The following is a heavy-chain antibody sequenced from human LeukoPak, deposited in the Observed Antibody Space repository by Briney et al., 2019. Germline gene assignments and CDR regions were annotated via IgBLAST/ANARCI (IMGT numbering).Heavy chain of an antibody. J-gene: IGHJ5*02. CDR2: ISWNSGSI. V-gene: IGHV3-9*01. Sequence: GGSLRLSCAASGFTFDDYAMYWVRQTPGKGLEWVSGISWNSGSIGCADSVKGRFTISRDNAKNTLYLQMNSLRAEDTAVYYCARERLQQLVPYNWFDPWGQGTLVTVSS. CDR3: ARERLQQLVPYNWFDP. CDR1: GFTFDDYA. D-gene: IGHD6-13*01.